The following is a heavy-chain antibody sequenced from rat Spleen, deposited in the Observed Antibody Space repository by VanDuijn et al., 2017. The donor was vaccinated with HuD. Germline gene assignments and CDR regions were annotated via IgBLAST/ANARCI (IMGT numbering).Heavy chain of an antibody. D-gene: IGHD1-9*01. V-gene: IGHV5-17*01. J-gene: IGHJ2*01. CDR2: IIYDGSST. CDR3: ARRHYGYTDYFDY. CDR1: GFTFSDYA. Sequence: EVQLVESGGGLVQPGRSLKLSCAASGFTFSDYAMAWVRQAPKKGLEWVATIIYDGSSTYYRDTVKGRFTISRDNAKRTLSLQVDSLRSEDTATYYCARRHYGYTDYFDYWGQGVMVTVSS.